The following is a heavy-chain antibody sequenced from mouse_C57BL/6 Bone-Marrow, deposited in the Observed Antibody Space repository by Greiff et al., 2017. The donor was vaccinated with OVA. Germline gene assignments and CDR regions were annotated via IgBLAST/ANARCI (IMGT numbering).Heavy chain of an antibody. Sequence: QVQLQQSGAELARPGASVKLSCKASGYTFTSYGISWVKQRTGQGLEWIGEIYPRSGNTYYNEKFKGKATLTADKSSSTAYMELRSLTSEDSAVYFCARSRGYNWYFDVWGTGTTVTVSS. CDR1: GYTFTSYG. V-gene: IGHV1-81*01. CDR2: IYPRSGNT. J-gene: IGHJ1*03. CDR3: ARSRGYNWYFDV. D-gene: IGHD2-2*01.